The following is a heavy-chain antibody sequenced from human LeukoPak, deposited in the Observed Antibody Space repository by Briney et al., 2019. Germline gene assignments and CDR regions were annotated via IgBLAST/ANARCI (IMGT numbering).Heavy chain of an antibody. CDR3: ARMYRGTSYYFDY. D-gene: IGHD1-26*01. J-gene: IGHJ4*02. Sequence: MTSETLSLTCSVSGVSISTYYWSWIRQPSAKGLEWMGFFSYSGSTKYNPSLKSRVTMSVDTSKNQFSLKLNSVTAADTAVYYCARMYRGTSYYFDYWGQGTLVTVSS. V-gene: IGHV4-59*01. CDR2: FSYSGST. CDR1: GVSISTYY.